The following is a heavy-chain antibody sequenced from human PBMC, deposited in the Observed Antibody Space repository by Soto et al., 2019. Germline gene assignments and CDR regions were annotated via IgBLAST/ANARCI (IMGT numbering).Heavy chain of an antibody. CDR1: GFTFSSYG. CDR2: ISYDGSNK. D-gene: IGHD3-16*01. V-gene: IGHV3-30*03. J-gene: IGHJ6*02. CDR3: GGGGYYYYYGMDV. Sequence: QVQLVESGGGVVQPGRSLRLSCAASGFTFSSYGMHWVRQAPGKGLEWVAVISYDGSNKYYADSVKGRFTISRDNSKNRLYLQMNSLRAGDKAVDYSGGGGYYYYYGMDVWGQGTTVTVSS.